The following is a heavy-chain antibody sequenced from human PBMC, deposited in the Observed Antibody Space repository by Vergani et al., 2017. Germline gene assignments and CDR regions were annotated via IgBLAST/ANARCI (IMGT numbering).Heavy chain of an antibody. CDR2: ISSSSSYI. D-gene: IGHD2-2*02. J-gene: IGHJ6*02. Sequence: EVQLLESGGGLVQPGGSLRLSCAASGFTFSSYSMNWVRQAPGKGLEWVSSISSSSSYIYYADSVKGRFTISRDNAKNSLYLQMNSLRAEDTAVYYCARDDRYCSSTSCYNYYYYGMDVWGQGTTVTVSS. CDR3: ARDDRYCSSTSCYNYYYYGMDV. V-gene: IGHV3-21*01. CDR1: GFTFSSYS.